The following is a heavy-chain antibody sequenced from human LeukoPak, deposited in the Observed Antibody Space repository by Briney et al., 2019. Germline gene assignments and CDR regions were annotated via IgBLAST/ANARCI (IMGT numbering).Heavy chain of an antibody. CDR2: ISGSGGST. Sequence: GGSLRLSCAASGSTFSSYAMSWVRQAPGKGLEWVSAISGSGGSTYYADSVKGRFTISRDNSKNTLYLQMNSLRAEDTAVYYCAKVGQDYYDSSAYDYWGRGTLVIVSS. V-gene: IGHV3-23*01. CDR1: GSTFSSYA. CDR3: AKVGQDYYDSSAYDY. D-gene: IGHD3-22*01. J-gene: IGHJ4*02.